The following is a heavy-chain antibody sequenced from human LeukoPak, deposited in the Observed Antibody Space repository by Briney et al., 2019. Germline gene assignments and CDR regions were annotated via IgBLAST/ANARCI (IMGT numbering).Heavy chain of an antibody. D-gene: IGHD6-19*01. CDR2: VSTGVVTT. Sequence: SLSPSCALSGFTPTSYAISWVRQAARNVLGWVSTVSTGVVTTNYAHSAKGRFTISRDNSKNTLYLQMNSLTAEDTAVYYCPKQSYASGWNPFDYWGQGILVTVSS. CDR3: PKQSYASGWNPFDY. J-gene: IGHJ4*02. V-gene: IGHV3-23*01. CDR1: GFTPTSYA.